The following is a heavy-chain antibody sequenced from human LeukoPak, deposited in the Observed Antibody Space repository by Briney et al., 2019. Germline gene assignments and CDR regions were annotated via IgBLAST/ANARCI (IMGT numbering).Heavy chain of an antibody. CDR2: ISGSGGST. D-gene: IGHD3-9*01. CDR1: GFTFSSYA. J-gene: IGHJ4*02. CDR3: AKFQYDILTGYLDY. Sequence: GGSLRLSCAASGFTFSSYAMSWVRQAPGKGLEWVSAISGSGGSTYYADSVKGRFTISRDNSKNTLYLQMNSLRAEDTAVYYCAKFQYDILTGYLDYWGQGPLVTVSS. V-gene: IGHV3-23*01.